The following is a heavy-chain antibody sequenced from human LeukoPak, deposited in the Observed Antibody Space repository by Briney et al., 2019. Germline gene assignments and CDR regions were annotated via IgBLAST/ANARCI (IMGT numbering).Heavy chain of an antibody. V-gene: IGHV3-30*04. CDR3: ARDMDYRPIGNYYYGY. Sequence: PGGSLRLSGAASGLTFSSYAMHWVRQAPGKGLEWVAVISYDGSNKYYADSVKGRFTISRDNSKNTLYLQMNSLRAEDTAVYYCARDMDYRPIGNYYYGYWGQGTLVTVSS. D-gene: IGHD1-7*01. CDR1: GLTFSSYA. J-gene: IGHJ4*02. CDR2: ISYDGSNK.